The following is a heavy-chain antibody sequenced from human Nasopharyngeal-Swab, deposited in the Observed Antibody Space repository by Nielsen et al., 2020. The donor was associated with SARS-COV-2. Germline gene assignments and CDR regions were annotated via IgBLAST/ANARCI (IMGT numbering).Heavy chain of an antibody. CDR3: ARGIPPYSSSPNWFDP. V-gene: IGHV1-69*01. D-gene: IGHD6-6*01. Sequence: WVRQAPGQGLEWMGGIIPIFGTANYAQKFQGRVTITADESTSTAYMELSSLRSEDTAVYYCARGIPPYSSSPNWFDPWGQGTLVTVSS. CDR2: IIPIFGTA. J-gene: IGHJ5*02.